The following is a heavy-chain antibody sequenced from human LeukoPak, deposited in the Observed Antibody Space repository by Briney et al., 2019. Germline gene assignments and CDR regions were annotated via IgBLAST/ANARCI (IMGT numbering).Heavy chain of an antibody. V-gene: IGHV4-59*01. CDR1: GGSISSYY. D-gene: IGHD4-11*01. CDR3: ASAPRRDDYSNYLNY. J-gene: IGHJ4*02. CDR2: IYYSGST. Sequence: SETLSLTCTVSGGSISSYYWSWIRQPPGKGLEWIGYIYYSGSTNYNPSLKSRVTISVDTSKNQFSLKLSSVTAADTAVYYCASAPRRDDYSNYLNYWGQGTLVTVSS.